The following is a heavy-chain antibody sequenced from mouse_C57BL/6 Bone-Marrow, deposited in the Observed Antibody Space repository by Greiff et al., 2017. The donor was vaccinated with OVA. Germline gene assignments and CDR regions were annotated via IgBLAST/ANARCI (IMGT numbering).Heavy chain of an antibody. CDR1: GFTFTDYY. CDR3: ARFSYDYDEDY. J-gene: IGHJ2*01. Sequence: EVKLVESGGGLVQPGGSLSLSCAASGFTFTDYYMSWVRQPPGKALEWLGFIRNKANGYTTEYSASVKGRFTISRDNSQSILYLQMNALRAEDSATYCCARFSYDYDEDYWGQGTTLTVSS. V-gene: IGHV7-3*01. D-gene: IGHD2-4*01. CDR2: IRNKANGYTT.